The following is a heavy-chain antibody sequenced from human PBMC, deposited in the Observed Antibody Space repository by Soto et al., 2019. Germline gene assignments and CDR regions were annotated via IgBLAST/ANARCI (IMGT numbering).Heavy chain of an antibody. Sequence: EVQLVESGGGLVQRGGSLRLSCAASGFTVSSNYMSWVRQAPGKGLEWVSVIYSGGSTNYADSVEGRFTISRDNSKNTLYLQMNSLRAEDTAVYYCAREGVVAASDWGQGTLVTVSS. CDR2: IYSGGST. V-gene: IGHV3-66*01. CDR3: AREGVVAASD. J-gene: IGHJ4*02. CDR1: GFTVSSNY. D-gene: IGHD2-15*01.